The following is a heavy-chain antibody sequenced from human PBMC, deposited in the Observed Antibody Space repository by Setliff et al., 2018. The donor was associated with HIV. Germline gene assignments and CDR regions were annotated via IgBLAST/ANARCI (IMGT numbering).Heavy chain of an antibody. Sequence: SETLSLTCTVSGGSISSSDYYWGWIRQPPGKGLEWIGSIFYSGRSTYNPSLRSRVTISVDTSKNQVSLKLSSVTAADTAVYYCARAGSYGWDYWGQGTLVTVSS. CDR2: IFYSGRS. CDR3: ARAGSYGWDY. D-gene: IGHD5-18*01. CDR1: GGSISSSDYY. J-gene: IGHJ4*02. V-gene: IGHV4-39*07.